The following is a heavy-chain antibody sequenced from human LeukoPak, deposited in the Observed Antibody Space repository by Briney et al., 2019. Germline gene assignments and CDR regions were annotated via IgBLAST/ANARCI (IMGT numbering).Heavy chain of an antibody. Sequence: GGSLRLSCAASGFTFSSYSMNWVRQAPGKGLEWVSSISSSSSYIYYADFVKGRFTISRDNSKNTLYLQMNSLRGEDTAVYYCARGQLLLEGYFYYMDVWGEGTTVAVSS. V-gene: IGHV3-21*01. J-gene: IGHJ6*03. CDR2: ISSSSSYI. D-gene: IGHD2-2*01. CDR3: ARGQLLLEGYFYYMDV. CDR1: GFTFSSYS.